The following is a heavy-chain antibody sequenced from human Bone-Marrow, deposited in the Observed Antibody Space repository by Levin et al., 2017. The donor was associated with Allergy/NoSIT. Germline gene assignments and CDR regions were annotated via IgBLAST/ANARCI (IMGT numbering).Heavy chain of an antibody. D-gene: IGHD6-19*01. CDR2: ITDSGGST. J-gene: IGHJ4*02. Sequence: GESLKISCSASGFTFSTYAMYWVRQAPGKGLEYVSAITDSGGSTYYAGSVKGRFTISRDNSKNTPYLQMSSLRAEDTAVYYCVRGSAVAGTWGDYWGQGTLVTVSS. V-gene: IGHV3-64D*06. CDR3: VRGSAVAGTWGDY. CDR1: GFTFSTYA.